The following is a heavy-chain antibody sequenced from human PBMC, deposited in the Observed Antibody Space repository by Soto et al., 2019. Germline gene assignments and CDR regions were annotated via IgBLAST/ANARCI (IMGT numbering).Heavy chain of an antibody. J-gene: IGHJ5*02. D-gene: IGHD6-13*01. CDR2: ISGSGGST. CDR1: GFTFSSYA. Sequence: GGSLRLSCAASGFTFSSYAMSWVRQAPGKGLEWVSAISGSGGSTYYADSVKGRFTISRDNSKNTLYLQMNSLRAEDTAVYYCASTPSYSSSSLYWFDPWGQGTLVTVSS. CDR3: ASTPSYSSSSLYWFDP. V-gene: IGHV3-23*01.